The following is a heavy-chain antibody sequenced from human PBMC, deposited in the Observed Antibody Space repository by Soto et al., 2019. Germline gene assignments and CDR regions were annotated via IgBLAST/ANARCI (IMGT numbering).Heavy chain of an antibody. CDR3: AATVFGEYSHYALDV. CDR1: GDSITSVGYS. D-gene: IGHD3-3*01. CDR2: IYHTGTT. J-gene: IGHJ6*02. V-gene: IGHV4-30-2*01. Sequence: SETLSLTCAVSGDSITSVGYSWSWIRQPPGKALEWIGYIYHTGTTYYTAALKSRVTISLDRSKNRISLSLNSVTAADTAVYYCAATVFGEYSHYALDVWGQGTTGTV.